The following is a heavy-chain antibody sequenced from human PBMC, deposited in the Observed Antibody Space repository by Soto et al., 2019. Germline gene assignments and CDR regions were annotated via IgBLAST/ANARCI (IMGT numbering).Heavy chain of an antibody. CDR3: AKGKAGYSSSWYVVGGFHFDY. CDR1: GFTFSSYA. Sequence: HPGGSLRLSCAASGFTFSSYAMSWVRQAPGKGLEWVSAISGSGGSTYYADSVKGRFTISRDNSKNTLYLQMNSLRAEDTAVYYSAKGKAGYSSSWYVVGGFHFDYWGQGTLVTVSS. V-gene: IGHV3-23*01. CDR2: ISGSGGST. D-gene: IGHD6-13*01. J-gene: IGHJ4*02.